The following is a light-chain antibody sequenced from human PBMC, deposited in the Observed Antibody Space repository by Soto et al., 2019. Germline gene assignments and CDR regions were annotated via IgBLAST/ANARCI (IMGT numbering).Light chain of an antibody. CDR2: GAS. V-gene: IGKV3-15*01. J-gene: IGKJ4*01. CDR1: QSVSSR. Sequence: EIVMTQSPATLSVSPGERATLSCRATQSVSSRLAWYQQKPGQAPRLPIYGASTRATGIPARFSGSGSGTEFTLTISSLQSEDFAVYYCQQYNNWPLTFGGGTKVDI. CDR3: QQYNNWPLT.